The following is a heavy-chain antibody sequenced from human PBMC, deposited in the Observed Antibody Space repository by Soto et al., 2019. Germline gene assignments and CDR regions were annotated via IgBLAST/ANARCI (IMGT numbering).Heavy chain of an antibody. CDR1: GYTFKSYQ. V-gene: IGHV1-3*04. D-gene: IGHD4-17*01. CDR2: IDISNGNT. CDR3: ASDMDLTVVPTLDY. Sequence: ASVKVSCKASGYTFKSYQKYWVRQAPGQRLDCRRWIDISNGNTEYSPNFQGRGTLTRDTSASTAXMDLSSLSSEDTAVHYCASDMDLTVVPTLDYWG. J-gene: IGHJ4*01.